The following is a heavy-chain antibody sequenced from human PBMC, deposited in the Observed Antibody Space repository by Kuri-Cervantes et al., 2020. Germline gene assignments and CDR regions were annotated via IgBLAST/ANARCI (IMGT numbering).Heavy chain of an antibody. CDR2: ISSISSTI. D-gene: IGHD3-22*01. Sequence: GGSLRLSCAVSGFTFSYYSMNWVRQAPGKGLEWVSYISSISSTIYYADSVKGRFTISRDNAKNSLYLQMNSLRAEDTAVYYCARHSYDSTDMDVWGKGTTVTVSS. CDR3: ARHSYDSTDMDV. V-gene: IGHV3-48*01. CDR1: GFTFSYYS. J-gene: IGHJ6*03.